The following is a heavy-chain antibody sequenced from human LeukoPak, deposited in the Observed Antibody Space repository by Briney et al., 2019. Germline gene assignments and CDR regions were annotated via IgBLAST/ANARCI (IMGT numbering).Heavy chain of an antibody. CDR2: ISGSGGST. D-gene: IGHD2-2*01. J-gene: IGHJ3*02. CDR1: GFTFSSYA. Sequence: PGGSLRLSCAASGFTFSSYAMSWVRQAPGKGLEWVSAISGSGGSTYYADSVKGRFTISRDNSKNTLYLQMNSLRAEDTAVYYCAKDIVVVPAAKDDAFDIWGQGTMVTVSS. CDR3: AKDIVVVPAAKDDAFDI. V-gene: IGHV3-23*01.